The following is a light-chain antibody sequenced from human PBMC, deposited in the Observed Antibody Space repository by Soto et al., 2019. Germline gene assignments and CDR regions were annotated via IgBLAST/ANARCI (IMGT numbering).Light chain of an antibody. Sequence: EIVLTQSPGTLSLSPGERATLSCRSSQSVSDKLAWYQQKPGQAPRLLIYHASARATGIPARFSGSGSGTEFTLTISGLQSEDFAVYYCQQYNNWPPWTLGQGTKVDIK. J-gene: IGKJ1*01. CDR1: QSVSDK. CDR3: QQYNNWPPWT. V-gene: IGKV3-15*01. CDR2: HAS.